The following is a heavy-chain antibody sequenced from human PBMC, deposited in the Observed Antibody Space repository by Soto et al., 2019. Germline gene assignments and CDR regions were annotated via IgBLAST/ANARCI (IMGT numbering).Heavy chain of an antibody. Sequence: GGSLRLSCAASGFTFSSYTMSWVRQAPGKGLEWVSYISSGSSTIYYADSVKGRFTISRDNAKNSLFLQMNSLRDEDTAVYYCARDQHSNYYDAFDIWGQGTMVTVSS. D-gene: IGHD4-4*01. CDR3: ARDQHSNYYDAFDI. CDR1: GFTFSSYT. V-gene: IGHV3-48*02. CDR2: ISSGSSTI. J-gene: IGHJ3*02.